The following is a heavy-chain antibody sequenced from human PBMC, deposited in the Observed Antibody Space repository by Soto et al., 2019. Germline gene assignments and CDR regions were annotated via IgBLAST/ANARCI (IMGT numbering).Heavy chain of an antibody. V-gene: IGHV4-39*01. J-gene: IGHJ1*01. CDR1: GGSISSMTYY. CDR2: TYYSGST. D-gene: IGHD2-2*01. CDR3: ARIQMGTMNSGEYVQH. Sequence: PSETLSLTCTVSGGSISSMTYYWGWIRQPPGKGLEWIGSTYYSGSTYYNPSLKSRVTMSVDTSKNQFSLRLGSVTAADTAVYYCARIQMGTMNSGEYVQHWGQGTLVTVSS.